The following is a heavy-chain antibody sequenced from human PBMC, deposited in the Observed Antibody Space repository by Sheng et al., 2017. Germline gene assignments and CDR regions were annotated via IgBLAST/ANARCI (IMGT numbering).Heavy chain of an antibody. J-gene: IGHJ6*03. CDR3: AKSGASGSGSYYSYFYYYMDV. Sequence: EEQLVESGGGLVQPGGSLRLSCAASGFPFSNYPMSWVRQAPGKGPEWVSVISASGGSTYYPDSVRGRFTISRDNSKNTLFLQMNSLTVEDTAVYYCAKSGASGSGSYYSYFYYYMDVWGQVTTVT. V-gene: IGHV3-23*04. D-gene: IGHD3-10*01. CDR2: ISASGGST. CDR1: GFPFSNYP.